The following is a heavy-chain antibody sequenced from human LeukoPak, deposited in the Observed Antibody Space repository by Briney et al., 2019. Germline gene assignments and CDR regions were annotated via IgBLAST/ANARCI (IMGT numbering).Heavy chain of an antibody. CDR2: INHSGST. CDR1: GGSFSGYY. V-gene: IGHV4-34*01. J-gene: IGHJ4*02. Sequence: SETLSLTCAVYGGSFSGYYWSWIRQPPGKGLEWIGEINHSGSTNYNPSLTSRVTISVDTSKNQFSLKLSSVTAADTAVYYCARSSSGWHFDYWGQGTLVTVSS. CDR3: ARSSSGWHFDY. D-gene: IGHD6-19*01.